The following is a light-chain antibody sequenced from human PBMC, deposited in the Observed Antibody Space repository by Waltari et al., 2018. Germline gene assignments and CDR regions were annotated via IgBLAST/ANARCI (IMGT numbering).Light chain of an antibody. V-gene: IGLV1-47*01. Sequence: QSVLTQPPSASGTPGQRVTISCSGSRSNIGRNYVYWYQQVPGTAPKLLIYRNNQRPSGVPDRFSGSKSGTSAALAIIGLRAEDEADYYCAAWDDSLSGRVFGGGTKVTVL. CDR2: RNN. CDR1: RSNIGRNY. CDR3: AAWDDSLSGRV. J-gene: IGLJ3*02.